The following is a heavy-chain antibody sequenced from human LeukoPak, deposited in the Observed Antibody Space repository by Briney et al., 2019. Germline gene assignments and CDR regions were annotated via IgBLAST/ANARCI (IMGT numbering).Heavy chain of an antibody. D-gene: IGHD2-15*01. V-gene: IGHV3-30-3*01. CDR1: GFTFSSYA. CDR2: ISYDGSNK. Sequence: PGGSLRLSCAASGFTFSSYAMHWVRQAPGKGLEWVAVISYDGSNKYYADSVKGRFTISRDNSKNTLYLQMNSLRAEDTAVYYCARADSLHWGQGTRVTVSS. J-gene: IGHJ1*01. CDR3: ARADSLH.